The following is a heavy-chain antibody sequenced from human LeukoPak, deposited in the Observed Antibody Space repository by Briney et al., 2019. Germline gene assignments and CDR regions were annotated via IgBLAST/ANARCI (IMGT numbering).Heavy chain of an antibody. Sequence: GGSLRLSCAASGFTFSRSGMSWVRQAPGKGLEWISSSGDSDGSTYYADSLKGRFTISRDNSKITLYLQMNNLRAEDTAVYYCAKGGCRGTCNPLAYWGQGALVTVSP. J-gene: IGHJ4*02. V-gene: IGHV3-23*01. D-gene: IGHD2-15*01. CDR1: GFTFSRSG. CDR2: SGDSDGST. CDR3: AKGGCRGTCNPLAY.